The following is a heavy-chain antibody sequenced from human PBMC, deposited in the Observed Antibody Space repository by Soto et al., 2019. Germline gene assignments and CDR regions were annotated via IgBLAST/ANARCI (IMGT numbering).Heavy chain of an antibody. CDR2: ISGSGGST. D-gene: IGHD6-13*01. J-gene: IGHJ5*02. CDR3: AKEDRLTPFYSPSNWFDP. CDR1: GFTFSSYA. V-gene: IGHV3-23*01. Sequence: GGSLRLSCAASGFTFSSYAMSWVRQAPGKGLEWVSAISGSGGSTYYADSVKGRFTISRDNSKNTLYLQMNSLRAEDTAVYYCAKEDRLTPFYSPSNWFDPWGQGTLVTVSS.